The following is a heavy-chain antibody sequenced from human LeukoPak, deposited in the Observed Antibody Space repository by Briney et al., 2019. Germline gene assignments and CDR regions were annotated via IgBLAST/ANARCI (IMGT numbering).Heavy chain of an antibody. Sequence: GASVKVSCKASGYTFTSYYMHWVRQAPGQGLEWMGIINPSCGSTSYAQKFQGRVTMPRDTSTSTVYMDPSSLRAEDTDVYYCARASYDSSGYYSFWGEGTLVTVSS. V-gene: IGHV1-46*01. CDR2: INPSCGST. D-gene: IGHD3-22*01. CDR3: ARASYDSSGYYSF. CDR1: GYTFTSYY. J-gene: IGHJ4*02.